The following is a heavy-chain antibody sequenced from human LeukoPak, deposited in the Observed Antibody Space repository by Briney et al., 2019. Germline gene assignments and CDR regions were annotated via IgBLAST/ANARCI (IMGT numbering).Heavy chain of an antibody. Sequence: SETLSLTCAVSGYSISSGYYWGWIRQPPGKGLEWIGSIYHSGTTYYNPSLKSRVTISVDTSKNQFSLKLSSVTAADTAVYYCAREPSTSGFHYFDYWGQGTLVTVSS. CDR1: GYSISSGYY. J-gene: IGHJ4*02. CDR3: AREPSTSGFHYFDY. CDR2: IYHSGTT. V-gene: IGHV4-38-2*01. D-gene: IGHD6-6*01.